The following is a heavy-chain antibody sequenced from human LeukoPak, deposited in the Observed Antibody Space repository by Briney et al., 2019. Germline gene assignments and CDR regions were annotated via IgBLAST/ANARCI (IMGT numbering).Heavy chain of an antibody. D-gene: IGHD6-19*01. CDR1: ESRFTTYW. CDR3: ARQDPIAVAGDY. Sequence: GEPLKISCKGPESRFTTYWISWARKMHGKGLEWMGRFEPSDTYTNYSPSFQGHVTISADKSIITAYLQWSSLKASDTAMYYCARQDPIAVAGDYWGQGTLVTVSS. V-gene: IGHV5-10-1*01. J-gene: IGHJ4*02. CDR2: FEPSDTYT.